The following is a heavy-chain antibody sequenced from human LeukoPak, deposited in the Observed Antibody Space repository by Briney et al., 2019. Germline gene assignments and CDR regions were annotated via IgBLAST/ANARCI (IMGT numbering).Heavy chain of an antibody. J-gene: IGHJ4*02. CDR2: IKADGSRK. CDR1: GFTFSTYY. V-gene: IGHV3-7*05. CDR3: VRDVDGDLDY. Sequence: GGSLRLSCAASGFTFSTYYMAWVRQAPGKGLEWVANIKADGSRKNYVDSVKGRFTISRDNAKNSVYLEMNSLRGEDTAVYYCVRDVDGDLDYWGQGTLVTVSS. D-gene: IGHD4-17*01.